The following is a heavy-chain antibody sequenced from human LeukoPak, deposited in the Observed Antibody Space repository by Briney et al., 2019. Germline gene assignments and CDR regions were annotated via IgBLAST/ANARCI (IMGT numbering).Heavy chain of an antibody. CDR2: IYTSGST. Sequence: SETLSLTCTVSGGSISSYYWSWIRQPAGKGLEWIVRIYTSGSTNSNPSLKSRVTMSVDTSKNQFSLKLSSVTAADTAVYYCARDLIDYDFWSGSNWFDPWGQGTLVTVSS. V-gene: IGHV4-4*07. CDR3: ARDLIDYDFWSGSNWFDP. CDR1: GGSISSYY. J-gene: IGHJ5*02. D-gene: IGHD3-3*01.